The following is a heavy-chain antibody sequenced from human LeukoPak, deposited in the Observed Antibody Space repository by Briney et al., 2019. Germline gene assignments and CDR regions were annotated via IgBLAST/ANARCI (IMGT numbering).Heavy chain of an antibody. CDR1: GLSFSSYA. D-gene: IGHD5-24*01. J-gene: IGHJ4*02. CDR2: FSGSVGST. V-gene: IGHV3-23*01. CDR3: AKSGYNRFDY. Sequence: GGSLRLSCAASGLSFSSYAMSWVPQAPGKGREGVSSFSGSVGSTDYADPVKGRFTLSRDNSKNPLYLQMVSLSAEDTAVYYCAKSGYNRFDYWGQGPLVPVSS.